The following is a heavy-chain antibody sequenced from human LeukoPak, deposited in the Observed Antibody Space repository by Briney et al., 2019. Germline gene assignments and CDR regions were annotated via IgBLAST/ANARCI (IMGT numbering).Heavy chain of an antibody. CDR1: GYTFTSYG. J-gene: IGHJ4*02. V-gene: IGHV1-18*01. Sequence: ASVKVSRKASGYTFTSYGISWLRQAPGQGLEWMGWISAYNGNTNYAQKLQGRVTMTTDTSTSTAYMELRSLRSDDTAVYYCARAGPLAAAGTEDYWGQGTLVTVSS. D-gene: IGHD6-13*01. CDR3: ARAGPLAAAGTEDY. CDR2: ISAYNGNT.